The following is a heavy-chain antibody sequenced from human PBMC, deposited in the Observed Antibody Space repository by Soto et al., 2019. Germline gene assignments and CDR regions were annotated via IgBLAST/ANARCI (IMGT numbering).Heavy chain of an antibody. Sequence: GGSLRLSCAASGFTFSSYWMHWVRQAPGKGLVWVSRINSDGSSTSYADSVKGRFTISRDNAKNTLYLQMNSLRAEDTAVYYCARDLPCSSTRCYFYGIDVWGQGTTVTVSS. CDR1: GFTFSSYW. CDR3: ARDLPCSSTRCYFYGIDV. J-gene: IGHJ6*02. V-gene: IGHV3-74*01. D-gene: IGHD2-2*01. CDR2: INSDGSST.